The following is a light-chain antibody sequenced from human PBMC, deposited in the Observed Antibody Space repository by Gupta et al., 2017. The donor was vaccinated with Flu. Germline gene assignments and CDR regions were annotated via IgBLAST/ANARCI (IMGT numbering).Light chain of an antibody. CDR2: GAS. CDR1: QGISSY. Sequence: AIRITQSPSSLSASTGDRVTITCRASQGISSYLAWYQQEPGKAPKLLISGASTLQSGVPSRFSGSGSGTDFTLTISSLQSEDFATYYCQQYYDYFHTFGQGTQLENK. V-gene: IGKV1-8*01. J-gene: IGKJ2*01. CDR3: QQYYDYFHT.